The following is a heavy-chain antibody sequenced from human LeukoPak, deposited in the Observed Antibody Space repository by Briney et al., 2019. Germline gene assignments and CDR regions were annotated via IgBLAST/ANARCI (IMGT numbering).Heavy chain of an antibody. D-gene: IGHD5-24*01. Sequence: GGSLRLSCAASGFTSSRHWIHWVRQAPGKGLVWISYIDSDGSDTTYAASVKGRFTISRDNAKNAAYLQMNSLRVDDTAVYYCARDGDGAIALDYWGQGTLVTVSS. CDR2: IDSDGSDT. CDR3: ARDGDGAIALDY. J-gene: IGHJ4*02. CDR1: GFTSSRHW. V-gene: IGHV3-74*03.